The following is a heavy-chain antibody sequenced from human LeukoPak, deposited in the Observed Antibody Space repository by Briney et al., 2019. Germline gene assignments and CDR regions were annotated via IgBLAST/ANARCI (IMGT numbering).Heavy chain of an antibody. CDR2: ISKSGGST. CDR1: GITFSTIG. D-gene: IGHD3-10*01. J-gene: IGHJ4*02. Sequence: GGSLRLSCAVSGITFSTIGVSWVRLAPGKGLERVSIISKSGGSTFYAGPVRGRFTISRDNSKDMLYLQMNSLTAEDTAVYYCANVVGGYWGQGTLVTVSS. V-gene: IGHV3-23*01. CDR3: ANVVGGY.